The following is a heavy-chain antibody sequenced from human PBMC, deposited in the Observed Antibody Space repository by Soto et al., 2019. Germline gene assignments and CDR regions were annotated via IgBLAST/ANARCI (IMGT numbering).Heavy chain of an antibody. J-gene: IGHJ4*02. Sequence: EVLLVESGEGSRQPGGSLRLSCVASGYTFNSHEMNWVRQAPGKGLEWISSISGSGTTNYAESVKGRFTISRDNAHKSLFLEMKDLRVEDTAVYYCARGGIHWGQGTLVTVSS. CDR1: GYTFNSHE. CDR2: ISGSGTT. D-gene: IGHD3-16*01. V-gene: IGHV3-48*03. CDR3: ARGGIH.